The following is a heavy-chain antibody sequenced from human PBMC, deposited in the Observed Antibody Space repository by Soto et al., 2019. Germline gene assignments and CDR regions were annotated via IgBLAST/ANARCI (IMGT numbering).Heavy chain of an antibody. CDR1: GGSFSSFA. V-gene: IGHV1-69*01. J-gene: IGHJ6*02. CDR3: VRVRGATTSGWVYYNYAMEV. CDR2: IVPIFGTT. D-gene: IGHD6-19*01. Sequence: QLVQSGAEVKKPGSSVKVSCKVSGGSFSSFAISWVRQAPGQGLEWMGAIVPIFGTTNYAQNFEGRVTITADGSTSTAYMELSSLRSEDTAVYYCVRVRGATTSGWVYYNYAMEVWGQGTTVSVSS.